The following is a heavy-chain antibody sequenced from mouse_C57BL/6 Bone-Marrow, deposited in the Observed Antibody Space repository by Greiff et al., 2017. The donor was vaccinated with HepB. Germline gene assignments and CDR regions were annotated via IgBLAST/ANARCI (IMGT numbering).Heavy chain of an antibody. CDR3: ADLDAWFAY. J-gene: IGHJ3*01. CDR2: IYPGDGDT. CDR1: GYAFSSSW. Sequence: VMLVESGPELVKPGASVKISCKASGYAFSSSWMNWVKQRPGKGLEWIGRIYPGDGDTNYNGQFKGKATLTSDKSSSTAYMQLSSLTSEDSAVYFCADLDAWFAYWGQGTLVTVSA. V-gene: IGHV1-82*01.